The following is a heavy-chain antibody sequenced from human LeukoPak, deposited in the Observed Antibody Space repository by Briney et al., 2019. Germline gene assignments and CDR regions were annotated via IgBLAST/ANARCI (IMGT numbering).Heavy chain of an antibody. Sequence: GGSLRLSCAASGSTFSSYSMNWVRQAPGKGLEWVSSISSSSSYIYYADSVKGRFTISRDNAKNSLYLQMNSLRAEDTAVYYCARDFSSRGYRNDAFDIWGQGTMVTVSS. CDR2: ISSSSSYI. CDR1: GSTFSSYS. D-gene: IGHD5-18*01. J-gene: IGHJ3*02. CDR3: ARDFSSRGYRNDAFDI. V-gene: IGHV3-21*01.